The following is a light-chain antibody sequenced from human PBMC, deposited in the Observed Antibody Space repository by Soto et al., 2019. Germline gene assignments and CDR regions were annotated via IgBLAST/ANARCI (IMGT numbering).Light chain of an antibody. J-gene: IGKJ1*01. CDR3: QQYGSSGT. V-gene: IGKV3-20*01. Sequence: EIVLTQSPGTLSLSPGERATLSCRASQSVSSSYLAWYQQKPGQAPRLLIYGASSRATGIPARFSGSGSGTEFTLTINSLQSEDFAVYYCQQYGSSGTFGQGTKVDIK. CDR1: QSVSSSY. CDR2: GAS.